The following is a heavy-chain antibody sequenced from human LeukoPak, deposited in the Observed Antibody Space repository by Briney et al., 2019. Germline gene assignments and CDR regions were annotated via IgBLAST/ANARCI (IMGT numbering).Heavy chain of an antibody. CDR1: GGSISSYY. CDR3: ARHGGRTGVYYYYGMDV. CDR2: IYTSGST. Sequence: KPSETLSLTCTVSGGSISSYYWSWIRQPAGKGLEWIGRIYTSGSTNYNPSLKSRVTMSVDTSKNQFSLKLSSVTTADTAVYYCARHGGRTGVYYYYGMDVWGQGTTVTVSS. V-gene: IGHV4-4*07. J-gene: IGHJ6*02. D-gene: IGHD2-15*01.